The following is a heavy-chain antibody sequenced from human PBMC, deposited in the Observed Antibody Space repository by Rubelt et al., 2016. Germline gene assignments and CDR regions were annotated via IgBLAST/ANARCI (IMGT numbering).Heavy chain of an antibody. CDR1: GGSISSSIYY. Sequence: QLQLQESGPGLVKPSETLSLTCTVSGGSISSSIYYWGWIRQPPGKGLEWIGSIYYSGRTYYNPSLKSRVTISVDTSKNQISRNLRSGTAADTAVDYCARGDRSGSYHCGLWGRGPLVTVSS. CDR2: IYYSGRT. D-gene: IGHD1-26*01. J-gene: IGHJ2*01. V-gene: IGHV4-39*01. CDR3: ARGDRSGSYHCGL.